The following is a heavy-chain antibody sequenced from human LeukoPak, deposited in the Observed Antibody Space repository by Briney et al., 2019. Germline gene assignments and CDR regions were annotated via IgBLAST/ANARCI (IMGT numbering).Heavy chain of an antibody. D-gene: IGHD2-2*01. J-gene: IGHJ4*02. CDR2: IYYSGST. V-gene: IGHV4-59*01. CDR1: GGSISNYY. CDR3: ARMSCSSTSCYVDY. Sequence: PSETLSLTCTVSGGSISNYYWSWIRQPPGKGLEWIGYIYYSGSTNYNPSLKSRVTISVDTSKNQFSLKLSSVTAADTAVYYCARMSCSSTSCYVDYWGQGTLVTVSS.